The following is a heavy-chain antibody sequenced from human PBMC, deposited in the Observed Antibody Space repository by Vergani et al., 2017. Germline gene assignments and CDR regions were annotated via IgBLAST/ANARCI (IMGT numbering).Heavy chain of an antibody. CDR2: INPSGGHT. CDR1: GYTFSNYY. V-gene: IGHV1-46*01. J-gene: IGHJ4*02. CDR3: AIGTDYYDRSGYYLDY. Sequence: QVQVVQSGAEVKKSGASVKVSCKTSGYTFSNYYMHWVRQAPGQGLEWMGIINPSGGHTNYAQKFQGRVTMTRDTSTSTVYMELSSLRSEDTAIYYCAIGTDYYDRSGYYLDYWGQGTLVTVSS. D-gene: IGHD3-22*01.